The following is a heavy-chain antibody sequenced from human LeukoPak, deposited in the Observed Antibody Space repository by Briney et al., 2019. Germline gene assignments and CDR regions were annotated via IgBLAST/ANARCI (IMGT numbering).Heavy chain of an antibody. D-gene: IGHD3-10*02. Sequence: GGSLRLSCAASGFSFSSYSMNWVRQAPGKGLEWVSSISSSSSYIYYADSVKGRFTISRDNAKKSLYLQMNSLRAEDTAVYYCAELGITMIGGVWGKGTTVTISS. CDR1: GFSFSSYS. V-gene: IGHV3-21*01. CDR3: AELGITMIGGV. J-gene: IGHJ6*04. CDR2: ISSSSSYI.